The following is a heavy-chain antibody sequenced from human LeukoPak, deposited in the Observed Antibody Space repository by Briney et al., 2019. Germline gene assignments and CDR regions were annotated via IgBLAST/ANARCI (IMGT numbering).Heavy chain of an antibody. D-gene: IGHD4-17*01. V-gene: IGHV1-69*04. CDR1: GDTFSSYA. J-gene: IGHJ3*02. CDR2: IIPILAIA. Sequence: SVKVSCKASGDTFSSYAITWARQAPGQGLEWMGRIIPILAIAHYAQRFQGRVTITADTSTSTVYMEVSSLRSEDTAVYYCARDPTVTNFHDAFDIWGQGTLVTVSS. CDR3: ARDPTVTNFHDAFDI.